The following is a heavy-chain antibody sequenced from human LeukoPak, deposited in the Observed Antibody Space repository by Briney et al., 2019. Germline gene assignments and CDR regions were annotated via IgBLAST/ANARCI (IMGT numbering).Heavy chain of an antibody. J-gene: IGHJ4*01. CDR3: ARGYTSGWYRFDY. V-gene: IGHV4-38-2*02. CDR2: IYHSGST. D-gene: IGHD6-19*01. CDR1: GYSISSGYY. Sequence: SETLSLTCTVSGYSISSGYYWGWIRQPPGKGLEWIGSIYHSGSTYYNPSLKSRVTISVDTSKNQFSLKLSSVTAADTAVYYCARGYTSGWYRFDYWGQGTLVTVSS.